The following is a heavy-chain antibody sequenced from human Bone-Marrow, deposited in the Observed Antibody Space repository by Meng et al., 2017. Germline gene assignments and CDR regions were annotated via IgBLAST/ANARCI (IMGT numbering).Heavy chain of an antibody. CDR3: ARALGYSSGWVFWFDP. CDR1: GGSISSYY. J-gene: IGHJ5*02. Sequence: QLRSSGPGLVNPWKTRSLTCPVPGGSISSYYWSWIRQPPGKGLEWIGYIYYSGSTNYNPSLKSRVTISVDTSKNQFSLKLSSVTAADTAVYYCARALGYSSGWVFWFDPWGQGTLVTVSS. V-gene: IGHV4-59*01. CDR2: IYYSGST. D-gene: IGHD6-19*01.